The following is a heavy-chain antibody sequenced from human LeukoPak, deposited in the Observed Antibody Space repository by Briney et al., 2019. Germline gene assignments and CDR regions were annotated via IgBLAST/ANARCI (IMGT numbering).Heavy chain of an antibody. J-gene: IGHJ6*03. V-gene: IGHV4-59*01. CDR1: GGSISSYY. Sequence: KSSETLSLTCTVSGGSISSYYWSWIRQPPGKGLEWIGYIYYSGNTNYNPSLKSRVTISVDTSKNQFSLKLSSVTAADTAVYYCARIQSHYYYYMDVWGKGTTVTVSS. CDR3: ARIQSHYYYYMDV. CDR2: IYYSGNT. D-gene: IGHD4-11*01.